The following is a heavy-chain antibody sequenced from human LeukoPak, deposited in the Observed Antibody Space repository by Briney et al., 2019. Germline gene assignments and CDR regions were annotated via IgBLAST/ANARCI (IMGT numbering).Heavy chain of an antibody. Sequence: GGSLRLSCTASGFTFGDYAMSWFRQAPGKGLEWAGFIRSKDYGGTTEYAASVKGRFTISRDDPKSIAYLQMNSLKTEDTGVYYCTREVVAVAGASDYWGQGTLVTVSS. CDR3: TREVVAVAGASDY. CDR2: IRSKDYGGTT. CDR1: GFTFGDYA. J-gene: IGHJ4*02. D-gene: IGHD6-19*01. V-gene: IGHV3-49*03.